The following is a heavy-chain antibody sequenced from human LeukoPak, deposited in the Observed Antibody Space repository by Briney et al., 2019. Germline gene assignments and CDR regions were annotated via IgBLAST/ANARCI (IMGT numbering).Heavy chain of an antibody. J-gene: IGHJ4*02. Sequence: GGSLRLSCAASGFSISSYWMHWVRQVPGRGLVWVSRISPDGSTTGYADSVKGRFTASRDNARNTLYLQINSLRAEDSAVYYCTRDRTTITLFELWGQGTLVTVSS. V-gene: IGHV3-74*01. D-gene: IGHD4-11*01. CDR1: GFSISSYW. CDR3: TRDRTTITLFEL. CDR2: ISPDGSTT.